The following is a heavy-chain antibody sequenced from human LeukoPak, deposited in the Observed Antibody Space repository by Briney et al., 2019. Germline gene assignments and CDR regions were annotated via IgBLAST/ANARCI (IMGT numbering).Heavy chain of an antibody. CDR1: GYSFTSYW. V-gene: IGHV5-51*01. CDR3: ARGGYGSGSSIGVFDS. Sequence: GESLKISCKGSGYSFTSYWIGWVRQMSGKGLEWMGIIYPGDSDTRYSPSFQGQVTISADKSISTAYLQWSGLKASDTAIYYCARGGYGSGSSIGVFDSWGQGTLVTVSS. CDR2: IYPGDSDT. J-gene: IGHJ4*02. D-gene: IGHD3-10*01.